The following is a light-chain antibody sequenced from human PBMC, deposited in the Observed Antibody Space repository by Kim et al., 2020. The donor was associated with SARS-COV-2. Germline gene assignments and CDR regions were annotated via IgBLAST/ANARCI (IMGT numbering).Light chain of an antibody. CDR2: GNK. J-gene: IGLJ2*01. V-gene: IGLV1-40*01. CDR1: SSNIGAGYY. CDR3: QTFDSSLREV. Sequence: QSVLTQPPSVSGAPGQRVTISCTGSSSNIGAGYYVHWYQQLPGTAPKVLIYGNKNRPSGVPDRFSGSQSGTSASLAITGLQAADEGDYYCQTFDSSLREVFGGGTQLTVL.